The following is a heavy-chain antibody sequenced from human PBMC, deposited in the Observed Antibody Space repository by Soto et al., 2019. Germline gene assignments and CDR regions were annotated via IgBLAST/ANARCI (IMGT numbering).Heavy chain of an antibody. J-gene: IGHJ4*02. CDR1: GGDLTNSG. CDR2: IFPLLAVV. D-gene: IGHD1-26*01. V-gene: IGHV1-69*04. CDR3: AKEDGAGFKS. Sequence: QVHLVQSGAEMKKPGSSVKVSCKVSGGDLTNSGISWVRQAPGQGLEWMGGIFPLLAVVDYSQKFQGRVTITADESTNTAYMDLGSLRSEDTAVYDCAKEDGAGFKSWGQGTLVIVSS.